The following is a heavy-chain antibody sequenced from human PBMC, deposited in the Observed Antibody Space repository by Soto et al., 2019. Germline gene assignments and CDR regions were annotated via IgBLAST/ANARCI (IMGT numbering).Heavy chain of an antibody. J-gene: IGHJ4*02. V-gene: IGHV3-30-3*01. D-gene: IGHD6-13*01. CDR1: GFTFSSYA. CDR3: ARDSGSSNWPPYFAY. CDR2: ISYDGSNK. Sequence: PGGSLRLSCAASGFTFSSYAMHWVRKAPGKGLEWVAVISYDGSNKYNADSVKGRFTISRDNSKNTLYLQMNSLRAEDTAVYYSARDSGSSNWPPYFAYWGQGTLVTVSS.